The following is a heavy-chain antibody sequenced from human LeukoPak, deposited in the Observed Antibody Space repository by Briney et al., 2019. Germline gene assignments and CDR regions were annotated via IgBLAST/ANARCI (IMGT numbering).Heavy chain of an antibody. CDR3: ARPAYRGSYYDAFDI. J-gene: IGHJ3*02. V-gene: IGHV4-39*01. CDR1: GGSISSSSYY. CDR2: IYYSGST. D-gene: IGHD1-26*01. Sequence: PSETLSLTCTVSGGSISSSSYYWGWIRQPPGKVLEWIGSIYYSGSTYYNPSLKTRVTISVDTSKNKFSLKLTSVTAADPAVYYCARPAYRGSYYDAFDIWGQGTMVTVSS.